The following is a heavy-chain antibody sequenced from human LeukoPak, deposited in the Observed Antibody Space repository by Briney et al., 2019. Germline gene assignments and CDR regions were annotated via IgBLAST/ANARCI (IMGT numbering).Heavy chain of an antibody. Sequence: GGSLRLSCAASGFTFSSYGMHWVRQAPGKGLEWVAFIRYDGSNKYYADSVKGRFTISRDNSKNTLYLQMNSLKTEDTAVYYCTRHGTYYYDSSGYPDTRNRDYWGQGTLVTVSS. CDR3: TRHGTYYYDSSGYPDTRNRDY. CDR1: GFTFSSYG. V-gene: IGHV3-30*02. D-gene: IGHD3-22*01. CDR2: IRYDGSNK. J-gene: IGHJ4*02.